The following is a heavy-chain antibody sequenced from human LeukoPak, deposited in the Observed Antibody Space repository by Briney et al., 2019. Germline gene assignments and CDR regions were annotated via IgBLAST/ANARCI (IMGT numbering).Heavy chain of an antibody. Sequence: SETLSLTCTVSGGSISSYYWSWIRQPAGKGLEWIGRIYTSGSTNYNPSLKSRVTMSVDTSKNQFSLKLSSVTAADTAVYYCARASLSLVGATGWFDPWGQGTLVTVSS. J-gene: IGHJ5*02. CDR3: ARASLSLVGATGWFDP. CDR2: IYTSGST. V-gene: IGHV4-4*07. CDR1: GGSISSYY. D-gene: IGHD1-26*01.